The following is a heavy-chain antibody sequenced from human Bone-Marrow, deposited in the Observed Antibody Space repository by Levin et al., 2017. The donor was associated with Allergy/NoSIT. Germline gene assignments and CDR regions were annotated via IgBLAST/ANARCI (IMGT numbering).Heavy chain of an antibody. CDR2: TRGGGGTR. D-gene: IGHD3-10*01. V-gene: IGHV3-11*01. J-gene: IGHJ6*02. Sequence: GESLKISCEASGFTFSDYYMSWIRQAPGKGLEWVAYTRGGGGTRYYGDFVRGRFTISRDNAKKSLYLQMNSLTTDDTGVYYCVRGQMTEVRGATMYYHYYGMDVWGQGTTVTVSS. CDR3: VRGQMTEVRGATMYYHYYGMDV. CDR1: GFTFSDYY.